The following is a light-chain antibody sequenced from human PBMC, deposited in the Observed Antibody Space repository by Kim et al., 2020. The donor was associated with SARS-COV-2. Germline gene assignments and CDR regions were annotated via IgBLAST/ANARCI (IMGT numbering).Light chain of an antibody. J-gene: IGKJ4*01. CDR3: QKCDSAPLT. CDR1: QDIGND. CDR2: VTS. Sequence: ASVGDRVTISCRASQDIGNDLAWYQQKPGRVPRLLISVTSTLHSGVPSRFSGSGSGRDFTLTICSLQSEDAATYYCQKCDSAPLTFGGGTKVDIK. V-gene: IGKV1-27*01.